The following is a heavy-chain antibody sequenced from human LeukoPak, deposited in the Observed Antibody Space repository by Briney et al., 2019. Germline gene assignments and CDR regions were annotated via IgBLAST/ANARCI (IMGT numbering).Heavy chain of an antibody. D-gene: IGHD2-21*02. CDR1: GFTFSSYA. CDR3: ARGWSIVVVTAPGVDAFDI. Sequence: GGSLRLSCAASGFTFSSYAMHWLRQAPGKGLEWVAVISYDGSNKYYADSVKGRFTISRDNSKNTLYLQMNSLRAEDTAVYYCARGWSIVVVTAPGVDAFDIWGQGTMVTVSS. CDR2: ISYDGSNK. J-gene: IGHJ3*02. V-gene: IGHV3-30-3*01.